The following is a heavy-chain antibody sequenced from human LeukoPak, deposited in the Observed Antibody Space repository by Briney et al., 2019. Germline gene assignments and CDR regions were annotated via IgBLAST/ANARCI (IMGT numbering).Heavy chain of an antibody. CDR3: ARSGGYSGYYFSDEVDV. CDR2: INPNSGGT. J-gene: IGHJ3*01. D-gene: IGHD5-12*01. Sequence: ASVKVSCKASGYTFIDYYVHWVRQAPGQGLEWMGWINPNSGGTNYAQKFQGRVTMTRDTSIRTSYMELSRLKSDDTAVYYCARSGGYSGYYFSDEVDVWGQGTMVTVSS. CDR1: GYTFIDYY. V-gene: IGHV1-2*02.